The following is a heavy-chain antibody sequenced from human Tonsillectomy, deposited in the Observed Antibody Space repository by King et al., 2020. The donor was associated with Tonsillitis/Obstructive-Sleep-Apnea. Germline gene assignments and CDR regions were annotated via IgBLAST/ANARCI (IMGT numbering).Heavy chain of an antibody. J-gene: IGHJ4*02. CDR2: IYYSGST. V-gene: IGHV4-31*03. Sequence: VQLQESGPGLVKPSQTLSLTCTVSGGSISSGGYYWRWIRQHPGQGLEWIGYIYYSGSTYYNPSLKSRVTISVDTSKNQFSLKLSSVTAADTAVYYCARVGYYDSSGYYYDYWGQGTLVTVSS. D-gene: IGHD3-22*01. CDR1: GGSISSGGYY. CDR3: ARVGYYDSSGYYYDY.